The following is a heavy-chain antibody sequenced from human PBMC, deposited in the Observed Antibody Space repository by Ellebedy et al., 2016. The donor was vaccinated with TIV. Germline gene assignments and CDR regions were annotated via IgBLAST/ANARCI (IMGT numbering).Heavy chain of an antibody. V-gene: IGHV4-4*07. J-gene: IGHJ3*02. CDR3: ARDMESDFGDAFDI. CDR1: GASIRSYF. D-gene: IGHD1-1*01. Sequence: MPSETLSLTCTVSGASIRSYFWSRIRQPAGKTLEWIGRTYTSGNINYNPSFKSRVTLSLDTSKSQFSLRLNSVTAADTAVYYCARDMESDFGDAFDIWGQGTMVTISS. CDR2: TYTSGNI.